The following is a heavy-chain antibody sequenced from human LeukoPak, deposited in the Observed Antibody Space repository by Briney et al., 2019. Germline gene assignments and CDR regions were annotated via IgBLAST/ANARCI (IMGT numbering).Heavy chain of an antibody. D-gene: IGHD6-13*01. V-gene: IGHV3-7*01. J-gene: IGHJ5*02. CDR1: GFIFSAYW. Sequence: GGSLRLSCVGSGFIFSAYWMAWVRQAPGKGPEWVANINEGGGEERYVDSVRGRFTISRDNTKNSLYLQMNSLRAEDTAVYYCARAGIAAAGSEGGGWFDPWGQGTLVTVSS. CDR2: INEGGGEE. CDR3: ARAGIAAAGSEGGGWFDP.